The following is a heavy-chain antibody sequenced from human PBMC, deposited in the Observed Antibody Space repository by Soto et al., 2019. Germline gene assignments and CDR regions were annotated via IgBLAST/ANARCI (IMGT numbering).Heavy chain of an antibody. Sequence: SQTLSLTCAISGDSVPSNSAAWNWIRQSPSRGLEWLGRTYYRSKWYNDYAVSVKSRITINPDTSKNQFSLQLNSVTPEDTAVYYCARAAVVVPAANYYYGMDVWGQGTTVTVSS. CDR3: ARAAVVVPAANYYYGMDV. V-gene: IGHV6-1*01. CDR2: TYYRSKWYN. D-gene: IGHD2-2*01. CDR1: GDSVPSNSAA. J-gene: IGHJ6*02.